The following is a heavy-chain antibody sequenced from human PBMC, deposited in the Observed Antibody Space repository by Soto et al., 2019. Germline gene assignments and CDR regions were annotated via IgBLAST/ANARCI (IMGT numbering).Heavy chain of an antibody. Sequence: EVQLLESGGGLVQPGGSLRLSCAGSGFTFRTYAMTWVRQAPGKGLEWVSAISGSGGDTYYADSVKGRFTISRGNSKNTLYLQMVGLRAEDTAVYYCAKVTVTTSPDYWGQGTLVTVSS. CDR3: AKVTVTTSPDY. CDR2: ISGSGGDT. J-gene: IGHJ4*02. CDR1: GFTFRTYA. V-gene: IGHV3-23*01. D-gene: IGHD4-17*01.